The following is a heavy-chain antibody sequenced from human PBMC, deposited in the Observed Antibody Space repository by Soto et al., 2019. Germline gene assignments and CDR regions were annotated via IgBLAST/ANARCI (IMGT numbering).Heavy chain of an antibody. CDR1: GVSFSGYY. V-gene: IGHV4-34*01. J-gene: IGHJ6*03. CDR3: ARGYPPARSGWYRVRYYHYMDV. CDR2: INHSGST. Sequence: SETLSLTCAVYGVSFSGYYWSWIRQPPGKGLEWIGEINHSGSTNYNPSLKSRVTISVDTSKNQFSLKLSSVTAADTAVYYCARGYPPARSGWYRVRYYHYMDVWGKGTTVTVSS. D-gene: IGHD6-19*01.